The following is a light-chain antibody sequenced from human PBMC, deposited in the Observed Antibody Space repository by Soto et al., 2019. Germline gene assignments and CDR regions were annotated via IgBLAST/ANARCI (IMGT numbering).Light chain of an antibody. Sequence: QSVLTQPPSVSGATGQRVTISCTGNSANIGAGYDVHWYRQIPGEAPTLLIYAYANRPSGVPDRFSGAFSGSSASLAIAGLQAEDEGLYFCQSSDMRGWVVFGGGTKVTVL. CDR3: QSSDMRGWVV. V-gene: IGLV1-40*01. J-gene: IGLJ2*01. CDR2: AYA. CDR1: SANIGAGYD.